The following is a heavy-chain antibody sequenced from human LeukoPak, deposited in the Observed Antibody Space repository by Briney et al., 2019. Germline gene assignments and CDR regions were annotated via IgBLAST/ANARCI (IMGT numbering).Heavy chain of an antibody. D-gene: IGHD3-10*01. J-gene: IGHJ6*02. V-gene: IGHV4-39*01. CDR1: GGSISSSSYY. CDR3: ARHAGPHYYYGMDV. Sequence: SETLSLTCTVSGGSISSSSYYWGWIRQPPGKGLEWIGSIYYSGTTDYNPSLKSRVTISVDTSKNQISLKVGSVTAADTAVYYCARHAGPHYYYGMDVWGQGTTVTVSS. CDR2: IYYSGTT.